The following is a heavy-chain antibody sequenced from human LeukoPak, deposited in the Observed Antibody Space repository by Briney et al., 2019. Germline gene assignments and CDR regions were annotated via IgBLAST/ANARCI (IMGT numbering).Heavy chain of an antibody. CDR1: GYTFTSYG. CDR2: ISAYNGNT. V-gene: IGHV1-18*01. Sequence: GASVKVSCKASGYTFTSYGISWVRQAPGQGLEWMGWISAYNGNTNYAQKLQGRVTMTTDTSTSTAYMELRSLRSDDTAVYYCARDDRSSVSELLEKYSGSYPNDLGVYYYYGMDVWGQGTTVTVSS. D-gene: IGHD1-26*01. J-gene: IGHJ6*02. CDR3: ARDDRSSVSELLEKYSGSYPNDLGVYYYYGMDV.